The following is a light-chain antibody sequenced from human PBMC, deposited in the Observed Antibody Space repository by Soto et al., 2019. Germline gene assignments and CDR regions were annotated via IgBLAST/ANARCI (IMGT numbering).Light chain of an antibody. V-gene: IGLV2-18*02. Sequence: QYALTQPPSVSGSPGQSVTISCTGTSSDVGNYNRVSWYQQPPGTAPKVIIYEVSNRPSGVPDRFSGSKSGNTASLTISGLQAEDEADYYCSSYTSSSTYVFGTGTKVTVL. CDR3: SSYTSSSTYV. J-gene: IGLJ1*01. CDR2: EVS. CDR1: SSDVGNYNR.